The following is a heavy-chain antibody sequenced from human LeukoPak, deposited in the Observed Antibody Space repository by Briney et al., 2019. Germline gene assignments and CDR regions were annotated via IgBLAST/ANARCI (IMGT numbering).Heavy chain of an antibody. CDR1: GGSFSGYY. D-gene: IGHD2-21*02. V-gene: IGHV4-34*01. Sequence: SETLSLTCAVYGGSFSGYYWSWIRQPPGKGLEWIGEINHSGSTNYNPSLKSRVTISVDTSKNQFSLKLSSVTAADTAVYYCARVVVVTAKGNWPGVNWYFDLWGRGTLVTVSS. CDR3: ARVVVVTAKGNWPGVNWYFDL. CDR2: INHSGST. J-gene: IGHJ2*01.